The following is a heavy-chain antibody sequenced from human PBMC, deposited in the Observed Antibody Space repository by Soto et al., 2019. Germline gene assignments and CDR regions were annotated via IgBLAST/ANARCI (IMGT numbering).Heavy chain of an antibody. CDR2: IYYSGST. J-gene: IGHJ4*02. CDR1: GGSISSGDYY. CDR3: ARQRKPSRVPGIAVAGTNY. V-gene: IGHV4-30-4*01. Sequence: PSETLSLTCTVSGGSISSGDYYWSWIRQPPGKGLEWIGYIYYSGSTYYNPSLKSRVTISVDTSKNQFSLKLSSVTAADTAVYYCARQRKPSRVPGIAVAGTNYWGQGTLVTVSS. D-gene: IGHD6-19*01.